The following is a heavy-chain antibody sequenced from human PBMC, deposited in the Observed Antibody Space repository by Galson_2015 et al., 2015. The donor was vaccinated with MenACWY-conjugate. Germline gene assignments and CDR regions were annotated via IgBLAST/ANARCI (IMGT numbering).Heavy chain of an antibody. Sequence: SLRLCCEASGFTLRNYAMSWVRQAPVRGPEWVSTISGSGGSTYYADSVKGRFTISRVNSKNTLYLQMNSLRAEDMAIYYCAFQGAAGTGAVDYWGQGTLVIVSS. D-gene: IGHD6-13*01. CDR1: GFTLRNYA. J-gene: IGHJ4*02. V-gene: IGHV3-23*01. CDR3: AFQGAAGTGAVDY. CDR2: ISGSGGST.